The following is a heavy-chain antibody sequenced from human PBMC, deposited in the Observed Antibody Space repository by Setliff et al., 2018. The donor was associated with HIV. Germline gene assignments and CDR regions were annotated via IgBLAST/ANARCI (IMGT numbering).Heavy chain of an antibody. D-gene: IGHD5-12*01. CDR2: ISSSGNFI. Sequence: GSLRLSCAASGFIFSGYTMVWVRQAPGKGLEWVSSISSSGNFIYYEDSVKGRFTVSRDNTKNSLYLQMNSLRAEDTAVYYCARGSGYDKGAYHYYYGMDVWGQGTTVTVSS. CDR3: ARGSGYDKGAYHYYYGMDV. CDR1: GFIFSGYT. V-gene: IGHV3-21*01. J-gene: IGHJ6*02.